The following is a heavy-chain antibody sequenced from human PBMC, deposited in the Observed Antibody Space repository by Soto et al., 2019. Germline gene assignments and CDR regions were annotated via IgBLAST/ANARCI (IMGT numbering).Heavy chain of an antibody. CDR2: INPSGGST. Sequence: QVQLVQSGAEVKKPGASVKVSCKASGDTFTRYYIYWVRQAPGQGLEWMGIINPSGGSTTYAQKFRGRAPMTGHPPTRPVHRTLTGLASEQPALSNCARDHSIRGGDYWGQGTLVTVSS. V-gene: IGHV1-46*03. CDR1: GDTFTRYY. D-gene: IGHD4-4*01. CDR3: ARDHSIRGGDY. J-gene: IGHJ4*02.